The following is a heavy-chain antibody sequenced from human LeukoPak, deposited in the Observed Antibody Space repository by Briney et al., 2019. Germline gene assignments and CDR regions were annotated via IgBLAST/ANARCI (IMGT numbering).Heavy chain of an antibody. CDR2: ISGSGGST. CDR3: AKDRSSSSGYPAY. V-gene: IGHV3-23*01. Sequence: GGSLRLSCAASGLTFGSYAMSWVCQAPGKGLEWVSAISGSGGSTYYADSVKGRFTISRDNSKNTLYLQKNSLRADDTAVYYCAKDRSSSSGYPAYWGQGTLVTVSS. J-gene: IGHJ4*02. D-gene: IGHD2-2*01. CDR1: GLTFGSYA.